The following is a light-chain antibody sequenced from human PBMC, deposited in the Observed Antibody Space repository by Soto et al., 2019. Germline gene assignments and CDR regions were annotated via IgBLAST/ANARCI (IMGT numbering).Light chain of an antibody. CDR1: QSVFYTSNSKNY. J-gene: IGKJ2*01. Sequence: DIVMAQSPDSLAVSLGERATINCKSSQSVFYTSNSKNYLAWYQQKPGQPPKLLIYWASTRESGVPVRFSGSGSGTDFTLTISSLQAEDVAFYYCQQYYTTPYTFGQGTKLDIK. V-gene: IGKV4-1*01. CDR3: QQYYTTPYT. CDR2: WAS.